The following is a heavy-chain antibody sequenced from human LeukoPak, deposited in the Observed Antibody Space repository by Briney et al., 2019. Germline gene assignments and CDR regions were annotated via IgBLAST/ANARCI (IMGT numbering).Heavy chain of an antibody. CDR3: ARSSGYYYDPLKDY. CDR1: GGSFSGYY. J-gene: IGHJ4*02. V-gene: IGHV4-34*01. CDR2: INHSGST. D-gene: IGHD3-22*01. Sequence: PSGTLSLTCAVYGGSFSGYYWSWIRQPPGKGLEWIGEINHSGSTNYNLSLKSRVTISVDTSKNQFSLKLSSVTAADTAVYYCARSSGYYYDPLKDYWGQGTLVTVSS.